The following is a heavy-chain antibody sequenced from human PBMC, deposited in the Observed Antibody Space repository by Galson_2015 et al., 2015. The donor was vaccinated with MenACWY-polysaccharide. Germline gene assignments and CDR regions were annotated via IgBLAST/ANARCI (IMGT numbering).Heavy chain of an antibody. Sequence: LSLTCTVSGGSVSRAAYYWGWLRQPPGKGLEWIGYIYFSGRTNYNPSLKSRVTVSLDTSKNQFSLRLSSVTAADTAFYYCASEEIRGGSFGWFDPWGQGTLVTVSS. CDR3: ASEEIRGGSFGWFDP. J-gene: IGHJ5*02. V-gene: IGHV4-61*08. CDR2: IYFSGRT. CDR1: GGSVSRAAYY. D-gene: IGHD3-10*01.